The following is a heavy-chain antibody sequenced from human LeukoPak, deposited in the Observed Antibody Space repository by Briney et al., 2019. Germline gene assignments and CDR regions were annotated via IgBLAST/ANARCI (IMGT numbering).Heavy chain of an antibody. CDR2: INHSGST. Sequence: SETLSLTCAVYGGSFSGYYWSWIRQPPGKGLEWIGEINHSGSTNYNPSLKSRVTISVDTSKNQFSLKLSSVTAADTAVYYCARGGALYGDYGEEGIDYWGQGTLVTVSS. D-gene: IGHD4-17*01. J-gene: IGHJ4*02. CDR3: ARGGALYGDYGEEGIDY. V-gene: IGHV4-34*01. CDR1: GGSFSGYY.